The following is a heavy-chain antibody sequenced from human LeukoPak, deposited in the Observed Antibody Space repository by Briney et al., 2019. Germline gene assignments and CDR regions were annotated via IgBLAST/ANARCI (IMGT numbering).Heavy chain of an antibody. D-gene: IGHD3-22*01. Sequence: GGSLRLSCTASGFTLSSYEMSWIRQAPGKGLEWVSSIDYSGGDTHYADSVKGRFTISRDNSKNTLYLQMNSLKTEDTAVYYCTTEDFGYSPLLFDYWGQGTLVTVSS. CDR1: GFTLSSYE. J-gene: IGHJ4*02. V-gene: IGHV3-23*01. CDR3: TTEDFGYSPLLFDY. CDR2: IDYSGGDT.